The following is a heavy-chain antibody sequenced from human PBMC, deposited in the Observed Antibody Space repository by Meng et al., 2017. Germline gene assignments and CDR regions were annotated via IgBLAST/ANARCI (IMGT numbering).Heavy chain of an antibody. CDR1: GGSVSSGSYY. D-gene: IGHD3-10*01. V-gene: IGHV4-61*01. CDR3: ARDNRVLLWFGELLYESNAFDI. CDR2: IYYSGST. J-gene: IGHJ3*02. Sequence: GSLRLSCTVSGGSVSSGSYYWSWIRQPPGKGLEWIGYIYYSGSTYYNPSLKSRVTISVDTSKNQFSLKLSSVTAADTAVYYCARDNRVLLWFGELLYESNAFDIWGQGTMVTVSS.